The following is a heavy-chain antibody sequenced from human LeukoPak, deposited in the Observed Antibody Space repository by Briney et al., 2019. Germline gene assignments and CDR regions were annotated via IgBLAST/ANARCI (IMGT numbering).Heavy chain of an antibody. J-gene: IGHJ4*02. CDR2: IYYSGST. V-gene: IGHV4-31*03. Sequence: PSQTLSLTCTVSGGSISSGGYYWSWIRQHPGKGLEWIGYIYYSGSTYYNPSLKSRVTISVDTSKNQFSLKLSSVAAADTAVYYCARDSSGVRFGGLLSGFDYWGQGTLVTVSS. D-gene: IGHD3-10*01. CDR3: ARDSSGVRFGGLLSGFDY. CDR1: GGSISSGGYY.